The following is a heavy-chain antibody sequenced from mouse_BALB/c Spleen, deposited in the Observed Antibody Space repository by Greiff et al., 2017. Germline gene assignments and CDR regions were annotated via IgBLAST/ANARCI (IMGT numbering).Heavy chain of an antibody. Sequence: EVKVVESGGGLVKPGGSLKLSCAASGFTFSSYTMSWVRQTPEKRLEWVATISSGGSYTYYPDSVKGRFTISRDNAKNTLYLQMSSLKSEDTAMYYCTREGDYRYDDYAMDYWGQGTSVTVSS. J-gene: IGHJ4*01. CDR2: ISSGGSYT. CDR3: TREGDYRYDDYAMDY. D-gene: IGHD2-14*01. CDR1: GFTFSSYT. V-gene: IGHV5-6-4*01.